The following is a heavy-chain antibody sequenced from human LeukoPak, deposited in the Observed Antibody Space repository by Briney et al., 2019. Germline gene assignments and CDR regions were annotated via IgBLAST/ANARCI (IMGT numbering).Heavy chain of an antibody. CDR3: AVGITILGVAASFDS. D-gene: IGHD3-3*01. J-gene: IGHJ4*02. V-gene: IGHV4-34*01. CDR1: GASYNAYY. Sequence: KPSETMSLTCAVYGASYNAYYWSWIRQPPGKGLEWIGDIGHRGTATYNPSLKSRLSISADASKNQFSLKLNSVTDADTAVYYCAVGITILGVAASFDSWGQGNLVIVSS. CDR2: IGHRGTA.